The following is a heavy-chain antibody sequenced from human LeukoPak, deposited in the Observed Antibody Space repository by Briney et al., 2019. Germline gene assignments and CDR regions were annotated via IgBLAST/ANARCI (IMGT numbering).Heavy chain of an antibody. J-gene: IGHJ6*03. D-gene: IGHD2-2*01. CDR1: GGTFSSYA. CDR3: ARASPLYCSSTSCYGPGNYYYYMDV. Sequence: SVKVSCKASGGTFSSYAISWVRQAPGQGLEWMGGIIPIFGTANYAQKFQGRVTITADESTSTAYMELSSLRSEDTAVYYCARASPLYCSSTSCYGPGNYYYYMDVWGKGTTVTVSS. CDR2: IIPIFGTA. V-gene: IGHV1-69*13.